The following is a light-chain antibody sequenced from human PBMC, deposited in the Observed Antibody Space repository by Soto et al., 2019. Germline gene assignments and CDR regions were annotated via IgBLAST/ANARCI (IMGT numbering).Light chain of an antibody. Sequence: EIVVTQSPVTLSVSPGERATLSCRASERVSSNLAWYQQKPGQAPRLLIYGASTRATDIPARFSGSGSGTEFTLTISSLQSEDFAVYYCQPYNNWPLMYTFGQGTKLEIK. J-gene: IGKJ2*01. CDR1: ERVSSN. V-gene: IGKV3-15*01. CDR2: GAS. CDR3: QPYNNWPLMYT.